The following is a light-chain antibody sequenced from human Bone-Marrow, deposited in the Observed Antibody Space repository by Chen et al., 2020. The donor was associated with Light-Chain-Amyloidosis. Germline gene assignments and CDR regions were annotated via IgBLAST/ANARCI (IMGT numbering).Light chain of an antibody. CDR1: NIGSTS. J-gene: IGLJ3*02. CDR3: QVWDRSRDRPV. CDR2: DDS. V-gene: IGLV3-21*02. Sequence: SYVLTQPSSVSVAPGQTDTIAWVGNNIGSTSVHWYQQTPGQAPLLGVYDDSDRPSGIPERLSGSNSGNTATLTISRVEAGDETDYYCQVWDRSRDRPVFGGGTKLTVL.